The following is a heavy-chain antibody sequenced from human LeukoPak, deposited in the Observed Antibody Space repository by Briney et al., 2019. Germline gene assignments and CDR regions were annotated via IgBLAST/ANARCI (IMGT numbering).Heavy chain of an antibody. CDR1: GLTFTSYE. Sequence: PWGTLTLSSAAYGLTFTSYEMNWVRQSPGKGLEWVSYLNASGRTIYYADPVKGRFTMSRDNGKNSLYLQMSSLGADDTAVYYCARAGHVSGNYYWFDPWGQGTLVTVSS. V-gene: IGHV3-48*03. D-gene: IGHD3-10*01. CDR2: LNASGRTI. J-gene: IGHJ5*02. CDR3: ARAGHVSGNYYWFDP.